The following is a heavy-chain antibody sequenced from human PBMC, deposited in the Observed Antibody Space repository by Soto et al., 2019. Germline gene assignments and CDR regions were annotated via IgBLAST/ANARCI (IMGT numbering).Heavy chain of an antibody. V-gene: IGHV4-31*03. D-gene: IGHD3-9*01. Sequence: QLQLQESGPGLVEPSQTLTLTCTVSGGAVSSCSFDWSWIRQHPGKGLEWIGHISDSGSSYYNPSLESRVTISVDTSKNQFSMKLSAVTAADTAVYLCASTTFYAIFTAYYAHFDYWGQGTLVTVSS. CDR1: GGAVSSCSFD. J-gene: IGHJ4*02. CDR2: ISDSGSS. CDR3: ASTTFYAIFTAYYAHFDY.